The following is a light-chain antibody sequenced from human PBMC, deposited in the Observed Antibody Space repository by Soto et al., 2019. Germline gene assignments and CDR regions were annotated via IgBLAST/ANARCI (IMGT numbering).Light chain of an antibody. CDR1: QDIAIY. Sequence: DIQMTQSPSSLSATVGDRFTITCRASQDIAIYLAWYHQKPRGAPKLLIYAASTLYGGVPSRFSGSGSGTDFALTITSLQAEDFATYYCQQLRMYPSTFGGGTKVDIK. J-gene: IGKJ4*01. CDR2: AAS. CDR3: QQLRMYPST. V-gene: IGKV1-9*01.